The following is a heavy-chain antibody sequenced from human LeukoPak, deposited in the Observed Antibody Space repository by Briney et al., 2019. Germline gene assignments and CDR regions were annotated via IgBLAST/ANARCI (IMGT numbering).Heavy chain of an antibody. CDR1: GGSISSGNYY. Sequence: SETLSLTCTVSGGSISSGNYYWSWIRQPAGKGLEWIGRVYTYGNTNYNPPLKSRVTISIDTSRNQFSLKLSSVTAADTAVYYCARLLIYTPCFDYWSQGTLVTVSS. V-gene: IGHV4-61*02. CDR3: ARLLIYTPCFDY. J-gene: IGHJ4*02. CDR2: VYTYGNT. D-gene: IGHD3-16*01.